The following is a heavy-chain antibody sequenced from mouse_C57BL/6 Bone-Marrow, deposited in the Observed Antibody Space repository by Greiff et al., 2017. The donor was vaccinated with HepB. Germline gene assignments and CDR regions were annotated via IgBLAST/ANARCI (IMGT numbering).Heavy chain of an antibody. V-gene: IGHV1-78*01. J-gene: IGHJ3*01. D-gene: IGHD1-1*01. CDR3: ARPSTVVAPGFAY. Sequence: QVQLQQSDAELVKPGASVKISCKVSGYTFTDHTIHWMKQSPEQGLEWIGYIYPRDGSTKYNEKFKGKATLTADKSYSTAYRQLNSLTSEDSAVYFCARPSTVVAPGFAYWGQGTLVTVSA. CDR1: GYTFTDHT. CDR2: IYPRDGST.